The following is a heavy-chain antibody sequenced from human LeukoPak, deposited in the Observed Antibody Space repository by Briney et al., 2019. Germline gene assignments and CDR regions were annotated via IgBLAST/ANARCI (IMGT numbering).Heavy chain of an antibody. V-gene: IGHV4-39*01. D-gene: IGHD5-12*01. J-gene: IGHJ6*03. Sequence: PSETLSLTCTVSGGSISSSSYYWGWLRQPPGTGLEWIGSIYYSGSTYYNPSLKSRVTISVDTSKNQFSLKLSSVTAADTAVYYCARHGAIVATTYGRYYYYYYMDVWGKGTTVTISS. CDR1: GGSISSSSYY. CDR2: IYYSGST. CDR3: ARHGAIVATTYGRYYYYYYMDV.